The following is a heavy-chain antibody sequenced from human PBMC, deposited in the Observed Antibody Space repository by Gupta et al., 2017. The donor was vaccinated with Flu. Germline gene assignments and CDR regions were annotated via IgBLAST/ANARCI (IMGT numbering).Heavy chain of an antibody. D-gene: IGHD3-16*02. V-gene: IGHV3-23*01. CDR1: YV. Sequence: YVISWVRQAPGKGLEWVSGITGSGDTFYADSVKGRFTISRDNSKNTLFLQMNSLRADDTAIYFCAKDVGFRYFDHWGQGTLVTVSS. CDR2: ITGSGDT. CDR3: AKDVGFRYFDH. J-gene: IGHJ4*02.